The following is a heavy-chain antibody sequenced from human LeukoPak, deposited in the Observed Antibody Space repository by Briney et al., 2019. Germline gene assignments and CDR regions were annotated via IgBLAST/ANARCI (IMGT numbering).Heavy chain of an antibody. V-gene: IGHV4-59*01. J-gene: IGHJ6*02. CDR1: GGSISSYY. CDR3: ARGSSGWYSPYYYYGMDV. Sequence: SETLSLTCTVSGGSISSYYWSWIRQPPGEGLEWHGSIHYSGSTNYNPSLKSRVTISVETCKSQFSLKLSSVPAADTAVYYCARGSSGWYSPYYYYGMDVWGQGTTVTASS. D-gene: IGHD6-19*01. CDR2: IHYSGST.